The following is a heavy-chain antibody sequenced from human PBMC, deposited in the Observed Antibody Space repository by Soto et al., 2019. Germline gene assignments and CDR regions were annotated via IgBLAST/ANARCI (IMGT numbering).Heavy chain of an antibody. CDR3: ARGPLTTVTTFSSIDY. J-gene: IGHJ4*02. V-gene: IGHV4-34*01. CDR1: GGSFSGYY. Sequence: PSETLSLTCAVYGGSFSGYYWSWIRQPPGKGLEWIGEINHSGSTNYNPSLKSRVTISVDTSKNQFSLKLSSVTAADTAVYYCARGPLTTVTTFSSIDYWGQGTLVTVSS. CDR2: INHSGST. D-gene: IGHD4-17*01.